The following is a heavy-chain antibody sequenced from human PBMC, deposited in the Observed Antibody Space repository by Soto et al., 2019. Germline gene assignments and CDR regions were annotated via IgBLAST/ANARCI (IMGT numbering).Heavy chain of an antibody. Sequence: GASVKVSCKASGGTFSSYAISWVRQAPGQGLEWMGGIIPIFGTANYAQKFQGRVTITADESTSTAYMELSSLRSEDTAVYYCARPRRGLYYYYGMDVWGQGTTVTVS. CDR2: IIPIFGTA. CDR3: ARPRRGLYYYYGMDV. V-gene: IGHV1-69*13. D-gene: IGHD3-16*01. CDR1: GGTFSSYA. J-gene: IGHJ6*02.